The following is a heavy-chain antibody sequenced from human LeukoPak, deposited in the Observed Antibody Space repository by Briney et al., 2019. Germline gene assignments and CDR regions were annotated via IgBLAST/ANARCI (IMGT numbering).Heavy chain of an antibody. CDR2: INHSGST. J-gene: IGHJ5*02. CDR1: GGSFSGYY. D-gene: IGHD3-3*01. V-gene: IGHV4-34*01. CDR3: ARVTRGFWSAEGRFDP. Sequence: SETLSLTCAVYGGSFSGYYWSWIRQPPGKGLEWIGEINHSGSTNYNPSLKSRVTISVDTSKNQFSLKLSSVTAADTAVYYCARVTRGFWSAEGRFDPWGQGTLVTVSS.